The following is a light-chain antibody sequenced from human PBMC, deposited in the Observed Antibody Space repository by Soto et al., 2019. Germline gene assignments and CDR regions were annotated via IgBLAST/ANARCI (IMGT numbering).Light chain of an antibody. J-gene: IGKJ2*01. Sequence: ESVLTQSPGTLSLSPGERATLSCRASQSVRGNDLAWYQHKPGRAPRLLIYGASNRPGGIPAKFSGSGSGTDLTLTISSLEPEDFAVYYCQQYGSSPYTFGRGTTLEIK. V-gene: IGKV3-20*01. CDR2: GAS. CDR3: QQYGSSPYT. CDR1: QSVRGND.